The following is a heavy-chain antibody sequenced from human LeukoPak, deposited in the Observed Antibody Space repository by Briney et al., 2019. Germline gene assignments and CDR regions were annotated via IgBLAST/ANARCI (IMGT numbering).Heavy chain of an antibody. Sequence: PGGSLRLSCAASGFTFSSYAMSWVRQAPGKGLEWVSAISGTGGSTYYAASVKGRFTISRDNSKNTLYLQMNSLRAEDTAVYYCAKYLGYCTNGVCYLDYWGQGTLVTVSS. V-gene: IGHV3-23*01. CDR2: ISGTGGST. CDR3: AKYLGYCTNGVCYLDY. J-gene: IGHJ4*02. D-gene: IGHD2-8*01. CDR1: GFTFSSYA.